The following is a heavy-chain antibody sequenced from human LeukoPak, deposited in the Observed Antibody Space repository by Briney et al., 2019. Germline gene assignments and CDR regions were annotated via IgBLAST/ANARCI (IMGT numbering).Heavy chain of an antibody. V-gene: IGHV3-11*01. CDR2: ISSSGNSI. CDR1: DFVFSDYY. CDR3: AREMEGDYGSGTYFDL. D-gene: IGHD3-10*01. J-gene: IGHJ4*02. Sequence: GALRLSCAASDFVFSDYYMSWVRQAPGKGLEWVSYISSSGNSIYYADSVKGRFTIFRDNAKNSLYLQMNSLRAEDTAVYYCAREMEGDYGSGTYFDLWGQGNMVTVSS.